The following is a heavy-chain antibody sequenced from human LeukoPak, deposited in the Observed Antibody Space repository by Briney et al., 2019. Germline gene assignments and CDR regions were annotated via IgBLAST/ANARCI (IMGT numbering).Heavy chain of an antibody. D-gene: IGHD2-8*02. J-gene: IGHJ3*02. CDR3: ARWDSGGWCHDAFDI. CDR2: IYHSGST. Sequence: SETLSLTCGVSGYSISSGYYWGWIRQPPGKGLEWIGSIYHSGSTYHNPSLKSRVTISVDRSKNQFSLKLRSVTAADTALYYCARWDSGGWCHDAFDIWAKGQGSPSL. CDR1: GYSISSGYY. V-gene: IGHV4-38-2*01.